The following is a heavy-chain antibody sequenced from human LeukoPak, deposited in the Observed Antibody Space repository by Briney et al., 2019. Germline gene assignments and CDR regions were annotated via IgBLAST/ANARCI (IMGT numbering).Heavy chain of an antibody. CDR1: GYSFTNYW. J-gene: IGHJ4*02. D-gene: IGHD5-24*01. CDR3: ARRDGSYFDS. V-gene: IGHV5-51*01. Sequence: GESLKISCKGFGYSFTNYWIVWVRQMPGKGLEWMGIIYPGDSDTRYSPSLQGQVTISVDKSITTAYLQWNSLKASDTAMYYCARRDGSYFDSWGQGTPVTVSS. CDR2: IYPGDSDT.